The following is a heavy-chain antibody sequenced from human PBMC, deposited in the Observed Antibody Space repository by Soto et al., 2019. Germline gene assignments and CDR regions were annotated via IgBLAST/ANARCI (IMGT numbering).Heavy chain of an antibody. J-gene: IGHJ6*03. CDR3: ARGFKRLDYMDV. V-gene: IGHV1-8*01. Sequence: ASGKVSCKDSGCTFTSYDINWVRQATGQGLEWMGWMNPNSGNTGYAQKFQGRVTMTRNTSISTAYMELSSLRSEDTAVYFCARGFKRLDYMDVWGKGTTVTVSS. D-gene: IGHD6-25*01. CDR1: GCTFTSYD. CDR2: MNPNSGNT.